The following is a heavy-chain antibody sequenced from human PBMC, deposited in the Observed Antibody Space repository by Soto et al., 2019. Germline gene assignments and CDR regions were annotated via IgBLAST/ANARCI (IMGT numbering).Heavy chain of an antibody. CDR3: ARFRDYDILTGPREGAFDI. CDR1: GGSLSSYY. J-gene: IGHJ3*02. Sequence: TSETLSLTCTVSGGSLSSYYWSWIRQPPGKGLEWIGYIYYSGSTNYNPSLKSRVTISVDTSKNQFSLKLSSVTAADTAVYYCARFRDYDILTGPREGAFDIWGQGTMVTVSS. CDR2: IYYSGST. D-gene: IGHD3-9*01. V-gene: IGHV4-59*01.